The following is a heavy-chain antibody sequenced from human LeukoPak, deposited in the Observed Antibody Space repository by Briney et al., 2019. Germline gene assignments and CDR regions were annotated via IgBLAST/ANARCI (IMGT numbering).Heavy chain of an antibody. Sequence: GGSLRLSCSASGFTFSGYAMHWVRQAPGKGLEYVSGISSNGGSTYYADSVKGRFTISRDNSKSTLYLQMSSLRAEDTAVYYCVKDSHFAMACSGSSCSFDYWGQGTLVTVSS. CDR1: GFTFSGYA. CDR2: ISSNGGST. J-gene: IGHJ4*02. V-gene: IGHV3-64D*06. CDR3: VKDSHFAMACSGSSCSFDY. D-gene: IGHD2-15*01.